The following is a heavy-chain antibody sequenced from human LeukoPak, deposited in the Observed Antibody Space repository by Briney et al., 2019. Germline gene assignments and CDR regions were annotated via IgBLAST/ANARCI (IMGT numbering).Heavy chain of an antibody. Sequence: PSGTLSLTCAVSGGSISSSNWWGWVRQPPGKGLEWIGEIYHSGSTNYNPSLKRRVTISVDKSKNQFSLKLSSVTAADAAVYYCARDLRVVPAATNWFDPWGQGTLVTVSS. CDR2: IYHSGST. V-gene: IGHV4-4*02. J-gene: IGHJ5*02. CDR1: GGSISSSNW. D-gene: IGHD2-2*01. CDR3: ARDLRVVPAATNWFDP.